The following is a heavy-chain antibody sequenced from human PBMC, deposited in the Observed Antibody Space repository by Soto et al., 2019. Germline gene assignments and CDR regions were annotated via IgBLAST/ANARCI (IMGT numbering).Heavy chain of an antibody. Sequence: LSLTCTVSGGSISSGGYYWSWIRQHPGKGLEWIGYIYYSGSTYYNPSLKSRVTISVDTSKNQFSLKLSSVTAADTAVYYCAREHYYDSSGYTHWGQGTLVTVSS. CDR1: GGSISSGGYY. CDR2: IYYSGST. J-gene: IGHJ4*02. CDR3: AREHYYDSSGYTH. V-gene: IGHV4-31*03. D-gene: IGHD3-22*01.